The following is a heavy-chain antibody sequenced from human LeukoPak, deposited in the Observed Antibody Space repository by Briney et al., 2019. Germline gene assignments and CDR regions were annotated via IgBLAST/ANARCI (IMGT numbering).Heavy chain of an antibody. CDR1: GGTLSSYS. V-gene: IGHV1-69*05. Sequence: ASVKVSCKVSGGTLSSYSISWVRQAPGQGLEWMGGIIPLFGTPNYAQKFQGRVTMTRSTSISTAYMELSSLRSEDTAVYYCARVQRVKFPLKYYFDYWGQGTLVTVSS. J-gene: IGHJ4*02. CDR3: ARVQRVKFPLKYYFDY. CDR2: IIPLFGTP. D-gene: IGHD3-10*01.